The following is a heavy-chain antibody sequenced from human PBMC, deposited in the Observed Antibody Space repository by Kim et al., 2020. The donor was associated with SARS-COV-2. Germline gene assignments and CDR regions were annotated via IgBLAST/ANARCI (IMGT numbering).Heavy chain of an antibody. Sequence: SETLSLTCTVSGGSISSSSYYWGWIRQPPGKGLEWIGSIYYSGSTYYNPSLKSRVTISVDTSKNQFSLKLSSVTAADTAVYYCARDHLGYCSSTSCYEVDYYYGMDVWGQGTTVTVSS. CDR2: IYYSGST. CDR1: GGSISSSSYY. V-gene: IGHV4-39*02. CDR3: ARDHLGYCSSTSCYEVDYYYGMDV. J-gene: IGHJ6*02. D-gene: IGHD2-2*01.